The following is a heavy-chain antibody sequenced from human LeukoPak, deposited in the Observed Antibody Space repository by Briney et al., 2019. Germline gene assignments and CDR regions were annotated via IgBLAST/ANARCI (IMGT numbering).Heavy chain of an antibody. V-gene: IGHV3-30*03. CDR2: ISYDGSNR. Sequence: PGRSLRLSCAASGFNFSTYDMHWVRQAPGKGLEWVAVISYDGSNRYYADSVKGRFTISRDNDKNTVYLQMNSLRADDTAVYYCARDLSRLTVWGQGTLVTVSS. J-gene: IGHJ4*02. CDR3: ARDLSRLTV. CDR1: GFNFSTYD.